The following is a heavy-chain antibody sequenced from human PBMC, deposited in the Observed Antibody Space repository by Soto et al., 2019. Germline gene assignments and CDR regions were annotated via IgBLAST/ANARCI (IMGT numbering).Heavy chain of an antibody. J-gene: IGHJ4*02. CDR2: INHSGST. CDR1: GGSFSGYY. V-gene: IGHV4-34*01. Sequence: SETLSLTCAVYGGSFSGYYWSWIRQPPGKGLEWIGEINHSGSTNYNPSLKSRVTISVDTSKNQFSLKLSSVTAADTAVYYCARIYSSGRYNIDYWGQGTLVTVSS. D-gene: IGHD6-19*01. CDR3: ARIYSSGRYNIDY.